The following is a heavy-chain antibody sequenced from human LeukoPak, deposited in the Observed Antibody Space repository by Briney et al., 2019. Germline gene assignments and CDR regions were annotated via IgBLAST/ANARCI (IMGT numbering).Heavy chain of an antibody. Sequence: ASVKVSCKASGYTFTRYYIHWLRQAPGQGIEWMGWIDPNTGGTNFAQKFQGRITMTRDTSINTVYMELNGLRSDDTAVYYCTKNQYSGTIITPLDPFDVWGQGTMVTVSS. J-gene: IGHJ3*01. CDR3: TKNQYSGTIITPLDPFDV. D-gene: IGHD3-10*01. CDR1: GYTFTRYY. CDR2: IDPNTGGT. V-gene: IGHV1-2*02.